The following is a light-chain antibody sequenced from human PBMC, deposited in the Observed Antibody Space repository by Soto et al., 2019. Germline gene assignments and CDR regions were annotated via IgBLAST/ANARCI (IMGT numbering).Light chain of an antibody. J-gene: IGKJ4*01. V-gene: IGKV3-15*01. CDR2: GAS. CDR3: QHYNNCPRLP. CDR1: QSVSSY. Sequence: SQSVSSYLAWYQQKPGQAPRLLIYGASTRATGIPARFSGSGSGTEFTHTITSLQSVDFGLYYCQHYNNCPRLPLGGGTQVDIK.